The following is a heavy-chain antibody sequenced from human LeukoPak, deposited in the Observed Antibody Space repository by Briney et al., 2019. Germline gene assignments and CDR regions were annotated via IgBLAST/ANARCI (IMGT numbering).Heavy chain of an antibody. CDR1: GYTFTSYY. J-gene: IGHJ4*02. Sequence: GASVKVSCKASGYTFTSYYMHWVRQAPGQGLEWMGIINPSGGSTNYAQKFQGRVTMTRDTSTNTVYMELSSLRSEDTAVYYCASAYCTGGSCYLDHWGQGTLVTVSS. CDR2: INPSGGST. V-gene: IGHV1-46*01. D-gene: IGHD2-15*01. CDR3: ASAYCTGGSCYLDH.